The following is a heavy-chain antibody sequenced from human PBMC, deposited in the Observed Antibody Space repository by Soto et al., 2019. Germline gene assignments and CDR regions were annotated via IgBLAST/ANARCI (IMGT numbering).Heavy chain of an antibody. D-gene: IGHD3-22*01. V-gene: IGHV1-69*13. J-gene: IGHJ4*02. CDR3: ARDFVEYYDSSGYYYEPTFDY. CDR2: IIPIFGTA. CDR1: GGTFSSYA. Sequence: SVKVSCKASGGTFSSYAISWVRQAPGQGLEWMGGIIPIFGTANYAQKFQGRVTITADESTSTAHMELSSLRSEDTAVYYCARDFVEYYDSSGYYYEPTFDYWGQGTLVTVSS.